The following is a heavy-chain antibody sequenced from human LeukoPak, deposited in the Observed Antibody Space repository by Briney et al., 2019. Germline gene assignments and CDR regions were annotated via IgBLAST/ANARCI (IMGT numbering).Heavy chain of an antibody. CDR2: IYYSGST. J-gene: IGHJ4*01. D-gene: IGHD3-3*01. Sequence: SETLSLTCTVSGGSISSYYWSWIRQPPGKGLEWIGYIYYSGSTNYNPSLKSRVTISVDTSKNQFSLKLSSVTAADTAVYYCARGGVQGVVIIGNFDYWGHGTLVTVSS. V-gene: IGHV4-59*01. CDR3: ARGGVQGVVIIGNFDY. CDR1: GGSISSYY.